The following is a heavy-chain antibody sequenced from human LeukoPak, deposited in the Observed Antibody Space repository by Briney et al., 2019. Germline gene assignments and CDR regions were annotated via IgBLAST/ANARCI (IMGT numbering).Heavy chain of an antibody. Sequence: GGSLRLSCAASGFTFDDYAMHWVRQAPGKGLEWVSGISWNSGSIGYADSVKGRFTISRDNARNSLYLQMNSLRAEDTAVYYCARGVSTAFDYWGQGTLVTVSS. D-gene: IGHD2-8*01. J-gene: IGHJ4*02. CDR3: ARGVSTAFDY. CDR2: ISWNSGSI. CDR1: GFTFDDYA. V-gene: IGHV3-9*01.